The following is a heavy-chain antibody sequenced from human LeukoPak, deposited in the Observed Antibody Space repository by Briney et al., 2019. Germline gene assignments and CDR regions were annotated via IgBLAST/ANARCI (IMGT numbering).Heavy chain of an antibody. CDR1: GDSISSSRYY. D-gene: IGHD3-22*01. V-gene: IGHV4-39*07. Sequence: PSETLSLTCTVSGDSISSSRYYWGWIRQPPGKGLEWIGNIYYSGSAYYNPSLKSRVTISVDTSKNQFSLKLSSVTAADTAVYYCARNRDSSGYGPNAFDIWGQGTMVTVSS. CDR3: ARNRDSSGYGPNAFDI. CDR2: IYYSGSA. J-gene: IGHJ3*02.